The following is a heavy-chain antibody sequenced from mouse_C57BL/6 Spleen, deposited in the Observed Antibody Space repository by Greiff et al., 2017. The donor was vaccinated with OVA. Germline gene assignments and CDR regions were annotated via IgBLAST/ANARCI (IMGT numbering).Heavy chain of an antibody. CDR3: ARYGSSPGYFDY. V-gene: IGHV1-54*01. D-gene: IGHD1-1*01. CDR2: INPGSGGT. CDR1: GYAFTNYL. Sequence: QVQLQQSGAELVRPGTSVKVSCTASGYAFTNYLIEWVQQRPGQGLEWIGVINPGSGGTTYNDKFKGKATLTADKSSSTAYMQLSSLTAEDSAVYVCARYGSSPGYFDYWGQGTTLTVSS. J-gene: IGHJ2*01.